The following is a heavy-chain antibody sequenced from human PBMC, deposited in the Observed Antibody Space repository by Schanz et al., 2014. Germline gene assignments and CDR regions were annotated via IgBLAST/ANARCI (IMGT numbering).Heavy chain of an antibody. CDR1: GYTFTSYD. CDR3: ARDRRRYCSTASCLHDNWFDP. V-gene: IGHV1-8*01. J-gene: IGHJ5*02. Sequence: VQLVQSGAEVKRPGASVRVSCKASGYTFTSYDFNWVRQAPGQGLEWMGWMNPDSGNTGYAQKFQGRVTMTRNTSISTAYMDLRSLRSDDTAVYYCARDRRRYCSTASCLHDNWFDPWGQGTLVIVSS. D-gene: IGHD2-2*01. CDR2: MNPDSGNT.